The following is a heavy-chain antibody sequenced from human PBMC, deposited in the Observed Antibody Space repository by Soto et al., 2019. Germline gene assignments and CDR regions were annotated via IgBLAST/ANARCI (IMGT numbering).Heavy chain of an antibody. CDR2: INPNSGGT. D-gene: IGHD3-22*01. V-gene: IGHV1-2*04. CDR1: GYTFTDYY. J-gene: IGHJ4*02. Sequence: QVQLVQSGAEVKKPGASMKVSCKASGYTFTDYYIHWVRQAPGQGLDWMGWINPNSGGTLYAQKFVGWVTMTSDTSISTAYMALSRLRSNATAVYYCARGGGDSSGFDYWGQGTLVTASS. CDR3: ARGGGDSSGFDY.